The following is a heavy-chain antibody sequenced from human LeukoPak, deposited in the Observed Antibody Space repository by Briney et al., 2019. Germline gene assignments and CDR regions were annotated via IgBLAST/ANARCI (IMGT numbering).Heavy chain of an antibody. CDR3: ARAYGLGSYSPDY. D-gene: IGHD3-10*01. CDR2: IFSGGST. Sequence: GGSLRLSCAASGFAVSGNYMSWVRQAPGKGLEWVSVIFSGGSTYYADSVKGRFTISRDTSKNTLYLQMNSLRAEDTAVYYCARAYGLGSYSPDYWGQGTLVAVSS. J-gene: IGHJ4*02. V-gene: IGHV3-66*01. CDR1: GFAVSGNY.